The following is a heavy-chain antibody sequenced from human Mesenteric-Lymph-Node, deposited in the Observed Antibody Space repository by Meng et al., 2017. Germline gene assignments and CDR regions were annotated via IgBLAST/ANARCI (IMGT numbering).Heavy chain of an antibody. CDR1: GFTFSSYA. CDR2: ISYDGSNK. Sequence: GESLKISCAASGFTFSSYAMHWVRQAPGKGLEWVAVISYDGSNKYYADSVKGRFTISRDNAKNSLYLQMNSLRAEDAALYYCARVDTAMVNFGYFDYWGQGTLVTVSS. CDR3: ARVDTAMVNFGYFDY. J-gene: IGHJ4*02. D-gene: IGHD5-18*01. V-gene: IGHV3-30*04.